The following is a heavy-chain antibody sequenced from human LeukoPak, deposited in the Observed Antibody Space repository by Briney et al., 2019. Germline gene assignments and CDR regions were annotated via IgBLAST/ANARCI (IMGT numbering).Heavy chain of an antibody. CDR3: ARGFYDFWSGYSLRGGALYNWFDP. J-gene: IGHJ5*02. D-gene: IGHD3-3*01. CDR1: GGSIGSDY. CDR2: IYYSGST. Sequence: PSETLSLTCTVSGGSIGSDYWSWLRQPPGKGLEWVGHIYYSGSTNYNPSLKRRLTISVDTSKNQFSLKLSSVTAADTAVYYCARGFYDFWSGYSLRGGALYNWFDPWGQGTLVTVSS. V-gene: IGHV4-59*01.